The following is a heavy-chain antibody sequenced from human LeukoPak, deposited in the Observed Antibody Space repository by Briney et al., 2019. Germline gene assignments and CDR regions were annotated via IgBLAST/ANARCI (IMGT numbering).Heavy chain of an antibody. CDR3: ARDWGIQNMYYFDS. J-gene: IGHJ4*02. D-gene: IGHD6-13*01. V-gene: IGHV3-23*01. CDR1: GFTFSSYA. Sequence: GGSLRLSCAASGFTFSSYAMSWVRQAPGKGLEWLSTISSSGGSTYYADSVKGRFTISRDNSRNTLYLQLRSLRAEDTAVYYCARDWGIQNMYYFDSWGQGTQVTVSS. CDR2: ISSSGGST.